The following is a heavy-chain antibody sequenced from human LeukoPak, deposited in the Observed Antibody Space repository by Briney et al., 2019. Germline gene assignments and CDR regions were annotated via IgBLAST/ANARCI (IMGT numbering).Heavy chain of an antibody. CDR1: GGSINSYY. CDR3: ATSRTSGSYYGTFDY. V-gene: IGHV4-59*01. D-gene: IGHD1-26*01. Sequence: PSETLSLTCTVSGGSINSYYWSWIRQPPGKGLEWIGYIYYSGSTNYNPSLKSRVTISVDTSKNQFSLRLSSVTAADTAVYYCATSRTSGSYYGTFDYWGQGTLVTVSS. CDR2: IYYSGST. J-gene: IGHJ4*02.